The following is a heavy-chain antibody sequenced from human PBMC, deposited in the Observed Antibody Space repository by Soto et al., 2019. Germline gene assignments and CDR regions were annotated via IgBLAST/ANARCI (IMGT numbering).Heavy chain of an antibody. D-gene: IGHD2-2*01. J-gene: IGHJ3*02. CDR2: IYYSGST. V-gene: IGHV4-30-4*01. Sequence: QVQLQESGPGLVKPSQTLSLTCTVSGGSISSGDYYWSWIRQPPGKGLEWIGYIYYSGSTYYNPSLKSRVTISVDTSKNQFSLKLSSVTAADTAVYYCARWVVVVPDAKAAFDIWGQGTMVTVSS. CDR3: ARWVVVVPDAKAAFDI. CDR1: GGSISSGDYY.